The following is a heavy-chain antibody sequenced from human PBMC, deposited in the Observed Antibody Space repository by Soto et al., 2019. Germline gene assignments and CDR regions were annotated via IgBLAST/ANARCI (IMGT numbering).Heavy chain of an antibody. D-gene: IGHD3-22*01. Sequence: KTSETLSLTCTVSGGSVSSGSYYWSWIRQPPGKGLEWIGYIYYSGSTNYNPSLKSRVTISVDTSKNQFSLKLSSVTAADTAVYYCARGLFPYYYDSSGYGGWFDPWGQGTLVTVSS. CDR3: ARGLFPYYYDSSGYGGWFDP. CDR1: GGSVSSGSYY. V-gene: IGHV4-61*01. J-gene: IGHJ5*02. CDR2: IYYSGST.